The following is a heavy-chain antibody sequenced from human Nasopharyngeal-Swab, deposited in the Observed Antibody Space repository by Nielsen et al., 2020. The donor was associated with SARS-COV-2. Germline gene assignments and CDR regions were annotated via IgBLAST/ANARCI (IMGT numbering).Heavy chain of an antibody. Sequence: SETLSLTCTVSGGSISSSSYYWGWIRQPPGKGLEWIGSIYYSGSTYYNPSLKSRVTISVDTSKNQFSLKLSSVTAADTAVYHCASSYDILTGYSYYYYYGMDVWGQGTTVTVSS. CDR1: GGSISSSSYY. CDR2: IYYSGST. V-gene: IGHV4-39*01. CDR3: ASSYDILTGYSYYYYYGMDV. J-gene: IGHJ6*02. D-gene: IGHD3-9*01.